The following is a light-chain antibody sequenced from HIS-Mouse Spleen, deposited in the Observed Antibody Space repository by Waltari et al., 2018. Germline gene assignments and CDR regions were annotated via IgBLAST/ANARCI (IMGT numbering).Light chain of an antibody. Sequence: DIQMTQSPSSLSASVGDRVTITCQASQDISNYLNWYQQKPGKAPKLLIYDASNLETGVPSRFSGSGSGTDFTLTISSLQPEDIATYYCQQYDNLHLTFGGGTKVEIK. CDR3: QQYDNLHLT. J-gene: IGKJ4*01. V-gene: IGKV1-33*01. CDR1: QDISNY. CDR2: DAS.